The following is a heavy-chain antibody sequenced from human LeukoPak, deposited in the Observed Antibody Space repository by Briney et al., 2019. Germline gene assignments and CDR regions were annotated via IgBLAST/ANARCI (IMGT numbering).Heavy chain of an antibody. Sequence: ASVKVSCKASGYTFTGYYMHWARQAPGQGLEWMGWINPNSGGTNYAQKFQGRVTMTRDTSISTAYMELSRLRSDDTAVYDCARAEGGTIFGVVISWGQGTLVTVSS. CDR2: INPNSGGT. J-gene: IGHJ5*02. V-gene: IGHV1-2*02. CDR1: GYTFTGYY. CDR3: ARAEGGTIFGVVIS. D-gene: IGHD3-3*01.